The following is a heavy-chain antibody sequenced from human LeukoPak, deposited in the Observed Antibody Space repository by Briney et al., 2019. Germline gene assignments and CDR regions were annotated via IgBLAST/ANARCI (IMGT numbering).Heavy chain of an antibody. D-gene: IGHD3-10*01. Sequence: GASVKVSCKASGYTFTSYYMHWVRQAPGQGLEWMGIINPSGGSTSYAQKFQGRVTMTRDTSTSTVYMELSSLRSEDTAVYYCAKGGSGSYPLFPFDYWGQGTLVTVSS. CDR2: INPSGGST. CDR3: AKGGSGSYPLFPFDY. J-gene: IGHJ4*02. V-gene: IGHV1-46*03. CDR1: GYTFTSYY.